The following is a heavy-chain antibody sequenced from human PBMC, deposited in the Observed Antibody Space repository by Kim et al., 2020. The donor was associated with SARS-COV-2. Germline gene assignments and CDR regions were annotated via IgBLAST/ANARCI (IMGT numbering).Heavy chain of an antibody. Sequence: SETLSLTCTVSGGSISSYYWSWIRQPPGKGLEWIGYIYYSGSTNYNPSLKSRVTISVDTSKNQFSLKLSSVTAADTAVYYCARVPPPGSGSYYLPYYYYYGMAVWGQGTRSPSP. CDR2: IYYSGST. CDR3: ARVPPPGSGSYYLPYYYYYGMAV. CDR1: GGSISSYY. V-gene: IGHV4-59*01. D-gene: IGHD3-10*01. J-gene: IGHJ6*02.